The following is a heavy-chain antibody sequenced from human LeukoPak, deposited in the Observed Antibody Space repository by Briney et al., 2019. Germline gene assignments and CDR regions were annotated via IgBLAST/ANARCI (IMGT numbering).Heavy chain of an antibody. CDR2: INHSGGT. V-gene: IGHV4-34*01. CDR3: ARGLITLTVTTYWFDP. Sequence: SETLSLTCAVYGGSFSGYYWSWIRQPPGKGLEWIGEINHSGGTNYNPSPKSRVTISVDTSKNQFSLKLSSVTAADTAVYYCARGLITLTVTTYWFDPWGQGTLVTVSS. CDR1: GGSFSGYY. D-gene: IGHD4-17*01. J-gene: IGHJ5*02.